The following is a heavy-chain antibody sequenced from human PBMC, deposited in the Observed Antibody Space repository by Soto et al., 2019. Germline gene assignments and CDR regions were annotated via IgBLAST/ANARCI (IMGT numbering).Heavy chain of an antibody. J-gene: IGHJ6*02. Sequence: PGGSLRLSCDASGFTFSSHSMTWVRQAPGKGLEWVAFISSTSSTKNYADSVKGRFTISRDNTKNSLYLQMSSLRDEDTAVYYCARRITMVRGPYYYYGMDVWGQGTTVTVSS. CDR2: ISSTSSTK. V-gene: IGHV3-48*02. D-gene: IGHD3-10*01. CDR1: GFTFSSHS. CDR3: ARRITMVRGPYYYYGMDV.